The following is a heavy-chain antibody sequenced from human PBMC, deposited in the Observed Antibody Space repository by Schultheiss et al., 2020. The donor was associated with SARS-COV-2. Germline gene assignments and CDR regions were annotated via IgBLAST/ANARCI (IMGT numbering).Heavy chain of an antibody. CDR2: IDYSGRI. CDR3: ASMTRDSSSWLDY. CDR1: GGSFSGYY. V-gene: IGHV4-34*01. J-gene: IGHJ4*02. Sequence: SQTLSLTCAVYGGSFSGYYWSWIRQPPGKGLEWIGYIDYSGRIFYNPSLKSRVTISVDTSKNQFSLKLTSVTAADTAVYYCASMTRDSSSWLDYWGQGTLVTVSS. D-gene: IGHD6-13*01.